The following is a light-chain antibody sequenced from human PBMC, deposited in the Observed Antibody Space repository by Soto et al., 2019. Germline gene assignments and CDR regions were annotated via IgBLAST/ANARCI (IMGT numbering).Light chain of an antibody. V-gene: IGKV1-5*03. Sequence: DIHMTQSPSTLSVSVGDRVTITCRASQTISSWLAWYQQKPGKAPKLLIYKASTLKSGVPSRFSGSGSGTEFTLTISSLQPDDLATYYCQHYNSYSEAFGQGTKVDIK. CDR3: QHYNSYSEA. J-gene: IGKJ1*01. CDR1: QTISSW. CDR2: KAS.